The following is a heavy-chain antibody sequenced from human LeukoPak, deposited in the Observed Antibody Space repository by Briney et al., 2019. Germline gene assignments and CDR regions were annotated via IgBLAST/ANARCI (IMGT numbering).Heavy chain of an antibody. D-gene: IGHD6-13*01. CDR2: IWYDGSNK. J-gene: IGHJ5*02. V-gene: IGHV3-33*01. Sequence: GGSLRLSCAASGFTFSSYGMHWVRQAPGKGLEWVAVIWYDGSNKYYADSVKGRFTISRDNSKNTLYLQMNSLGAEDTAVYYCARDLAAAVTNWFDPWGQGTLVTVSS. CDR1: GFTFSSYG. CDR3: ARDLAAAVTNWFDP.